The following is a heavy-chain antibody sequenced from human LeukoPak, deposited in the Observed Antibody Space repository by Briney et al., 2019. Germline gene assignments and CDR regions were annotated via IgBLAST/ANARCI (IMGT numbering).Heavy chain of an antibody. J-gene: IGHJ4*02. CDR2: IRYDGSNK. V-gene: IGHV3-30*02. D-gene: IGHD6-6*01. CDR1: GFTFSTYG. Sequence: PGGSLRLSCAPSGFTFSTYGMHWVRQAPGKGLEWVAFIRYDGSNKYYADSVKGRFTISRDNSKNTLYLQMNSLRAEDTAVYYCAKVPPIEYSSSTGDYWGQGTLVTVSS. CDR3: AKVPPIEYSSSTGDY.